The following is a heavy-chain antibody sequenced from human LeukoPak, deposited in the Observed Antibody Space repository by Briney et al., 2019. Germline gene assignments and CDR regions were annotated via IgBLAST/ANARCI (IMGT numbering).Heavy chain of an antibody. CDR1: GFTFGIYT. CDR2: IDSYDSI. Sequence: GRSLRLSCAASGFTFGIYTMIWVRQAPGKGLEWVSSIDSYDSINYADSVKGRFTISRDNARNSLYLQMNSLRGEDTAVYYCARYASYKYSGTYFYDFWGQGTLLSASS. V-gene: IGHV3-69-1*02. D-gene: IGHD1-26*01. CDR3: ARYASYKYSGTYFYDF. J-gene: IGHJ4*02.